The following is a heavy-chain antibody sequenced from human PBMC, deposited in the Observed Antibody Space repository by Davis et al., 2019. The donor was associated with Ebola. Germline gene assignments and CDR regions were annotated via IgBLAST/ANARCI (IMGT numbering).Heavy chain of an antibody. Sequence: AASVKVSCKASGYTFTSYAMHWVRQAPGQGLEWMGWINAGNGNTKYSQKFQGRVTITRDTSASTAYMELSSLRSEDTAVYYCARGSSKAYYYYGMDVWGQGTTVTVSS. CDR1: GYTFTSYA. V-gene: IGHV1-3*01. D-gene: IGHD6-6*01. J-gene: IGHJ6*02. CDR3: ARGSSKAYYYYGMDV. CDR2: INAGNGNT.